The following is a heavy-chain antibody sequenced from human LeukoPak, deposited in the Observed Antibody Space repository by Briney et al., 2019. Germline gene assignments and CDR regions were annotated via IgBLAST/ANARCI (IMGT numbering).Heavy chain of an antibody. CDR1: GFTFRSHA. Sequence: GGSLRLSCAASGFTFRSHAVYWVRQAPGKGLEWASGFSGSGGDTYYADSVEGRFTISRDNSKNMVYLQMNSLSTEDTAVYYCAKTTSGYSSGRYPGWPVDYWGQGALVTVSS. CDR2: FSGSGGDT. V-gene: IGHV3-23*01. D-gene: IGHD6-19*01. J-gene: IGHJ4*02. CDR3: AKTTSGYSSGRYPGWPVDY.